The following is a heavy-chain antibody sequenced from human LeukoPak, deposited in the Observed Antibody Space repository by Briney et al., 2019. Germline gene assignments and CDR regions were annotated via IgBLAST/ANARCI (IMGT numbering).Heavy chain of an antibody. V-gene: IGHV4-61*02. CDR1: GASVSTTPYY. CDR2: IFNTGPA. CDR3: AASWNDERCFDP. J-gene: IGHJ5*02. D-gene: IGHD1-1*01. Sequence: SQTLSLTCKVSGASVSTTPYYWTWIRQPAGKGLEWIGRIFNTGPANYNPSFKSRVTISLDTSKNEFSLNLNSVTAADTAVYFCAASWNDERCFDPWGQGTLVIVSS.